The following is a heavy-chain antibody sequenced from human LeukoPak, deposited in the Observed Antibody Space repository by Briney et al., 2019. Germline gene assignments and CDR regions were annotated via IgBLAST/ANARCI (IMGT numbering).Heavy chain of an antibody. V-gene: IGHV3-20*04. CDR3: AREDSSWNSDY. Sequence: GGSLRLSCAASGFTFADYGMSWVRQAPGKGLEWVSGINWNGGSTGYADSVKGRFTIPRDNAKNSLYLQMNSLRAEDTALYYCAREDSSWNSDYWGQGTLVTVSS. CDR2: INWNGGST. CDR1: GFTFADYG. D-gene: IGHD6-13*01. J-gene: IGHJ4*02.